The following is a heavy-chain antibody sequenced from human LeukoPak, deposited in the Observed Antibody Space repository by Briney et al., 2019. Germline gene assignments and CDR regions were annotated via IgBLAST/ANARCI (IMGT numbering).Heavy chain of an antibody. CDR3: AKDYSSSWYFLFAS. CDR1: GFTFSSYP. J-gene: IGHJ4*02. Sequence: GGSLGLSCAASGFTFSSYPMTWVRQAPGKGLEWVSGISSSGGITHYADSVKGRFTISRDNSKNTLYLQMNSPRAEDTAVYYCAKDYSSSWYFLFASWGQGTLVTVSS. V-gene: IGHV3-23*01. D-gene: IGHD6-13*01. CDR2: ISSSGGIT.